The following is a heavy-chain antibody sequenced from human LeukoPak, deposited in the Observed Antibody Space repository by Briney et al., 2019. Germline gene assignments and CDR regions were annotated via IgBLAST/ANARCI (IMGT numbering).Heavy chain of an antibody. CDR3: GTLSGGSWTPDY. J-gene: IGHJ4*02. Sequence: GGSLRLSCAASGFNFRIYSMNWVRQAPGNGLEWVSYISSSSSTIYYADSVKGRFTISRDNAKNSLYLQMNSLRAEDTAVYYCGTLSGGSWTPDYWGQGTLVTVSS. V-gene: IGHV3-48*01. D-gene: IGHD2-15*01. CDR2: ISSSSSTI. CDR1: GFNFRIYS.